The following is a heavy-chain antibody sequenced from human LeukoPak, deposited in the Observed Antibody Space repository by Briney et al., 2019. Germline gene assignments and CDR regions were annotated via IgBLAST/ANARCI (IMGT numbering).Heavy chain of an antibody. D-gene: IGHD3-22*01. CDR3: AGVVVLDAFDI. CDR1: GYSISTSYY. J-gene: IGHJ3*02. CDR2: IYHSGST. Sequence: SETLSLTCTVSGYSISTSYYWGWIRQPPGKGLEWIGSIYHSGSTYYNPSLKSRVTISVDTSKNQFSLRLSSVTAADTAVYYCAGVVVLDAFDIWGQGTMVTVSS. V-gene: IGHV4-38-2*02.